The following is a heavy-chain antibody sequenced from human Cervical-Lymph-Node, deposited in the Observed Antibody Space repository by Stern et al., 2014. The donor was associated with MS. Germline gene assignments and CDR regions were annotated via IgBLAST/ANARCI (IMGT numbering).Heavy chain of an antibody. CDR2: ISSSSSSI. CDR3: ARDPYYCSGTSCYRGYGLDV. V-gene: IGHV3-21*01. Sequence: EVQLVESGGGLVKPGGYLRLSCAASGFTFSSYSMNWVRQAPGKGLEWVSSISSSSSSIYYADSVKGRFTISRDNAKNSLYLQMNSLRAEDTAVYYCARDPYYCSGTSCYRGYGLDVWGQGTTVTVSS. CDR1: GFTFSSYS. D-gene: IGHD2-2*01. J-gene: IGHJ6*02.